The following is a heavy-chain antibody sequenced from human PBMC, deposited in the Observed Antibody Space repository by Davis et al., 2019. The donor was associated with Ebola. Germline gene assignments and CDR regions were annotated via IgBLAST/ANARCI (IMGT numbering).Heavy chain of an antibody. CDR2: ISNDGSKK. V-gene: IGHV3-30*04. CDR1: GFTFSNYA. D-gene: IGHD1-1*01. Sequence: GGSLRLSCAASGFTFSNYALHWLRQAPGKGLEWVARISNDGSKKSYADSVKGRFTISRDNAKNSLYLQMNSLKTEDTAMYYCMSRGLVSATDEAFDIWGQGTVVTVSS. CDR3: MSRGLVSATDEAFDI. J-gene: IGHJ3*02.